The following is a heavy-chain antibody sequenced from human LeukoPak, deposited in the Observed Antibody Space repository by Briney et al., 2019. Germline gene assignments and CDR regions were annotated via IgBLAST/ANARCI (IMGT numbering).Heavy chain of an antibody. CDR2: IKSDGKT. Sequence: GGSLRLSCAAPGFTFSSYWMHWVRQAPGKGLGWVSRIKSDGKTNYADSVKGRFTISRDNAKNTVSLQMNSLRAEDTGVYYCARAPSEIGGYYPEYFRHWGQGTLVTVSS. V-gene: IGHV3-74*01. D-gene: IGHD3-22*01. J-gene: IGHJ1*01. CDR1: GFTFSSYW. CDR3: ARAPSEIGGYYPEYFRH.